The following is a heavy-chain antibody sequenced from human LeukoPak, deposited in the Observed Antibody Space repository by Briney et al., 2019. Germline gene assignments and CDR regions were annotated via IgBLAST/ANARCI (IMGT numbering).Heavy chain of an antibody. CDR2: ISWNSGSI. Sequence: GGSLRLSCAASGFTFDDYAMHWVRQAPGKGLEWVSGISWNSGSIGYADSVKGRFTISRDNAKNSLYLQMNSLRAEDTALYCCARSAYYDSSGPTGAFDIWGQGTMVTVSS. CDR3: ARSAYYDSSGPTGAFDI. D-gene: IGHD3-22*01. J-gene: IGHJ3*02. CDR1: GFTFDDYA. V-gene: IGHV3-9*01.